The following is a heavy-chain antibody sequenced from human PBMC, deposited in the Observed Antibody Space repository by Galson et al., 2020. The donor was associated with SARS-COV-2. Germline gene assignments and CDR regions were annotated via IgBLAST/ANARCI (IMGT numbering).Heavy chain of an antibody. CDR3: ARPHECSGGSCKDDY. V-gene: IGHV3-23*01. Sequence: GGSLRLSCAASGFTFSSYAMSWVRQAPGKGLEWVSAISGSGGSTYYADSVKGRFTISRDNSKNTLYLQMNSLRAEDTAVYYCARPHECSGGSCKDDYWGQGTLVTVSS. D-gene: IGHD2-15*01. J-gene: IGHJ4*02. CDR1: GFTFSSYA. CDR2: ISGSGGST.